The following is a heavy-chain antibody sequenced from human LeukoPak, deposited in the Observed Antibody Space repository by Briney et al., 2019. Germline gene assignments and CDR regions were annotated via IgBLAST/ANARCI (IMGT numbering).Heavy chain of an antibody. V-gene: IGHV4-61*01. Sequence: SETLSLTCTVSGGSVSSGSYYWSWIRQPPGKGLEWIGYIYYSGSTNYNPSLKSRVTISVDTSKNQFSLKLSSVTAADTAVYYCARAREGPATGYYFDYWGQGTLVTVSS. CDR2: IYYSGST. CDR1: GGSVSSGSYY. J-gene: IGHJ4*02. CDR3: ARAREGPATGYYFDY.